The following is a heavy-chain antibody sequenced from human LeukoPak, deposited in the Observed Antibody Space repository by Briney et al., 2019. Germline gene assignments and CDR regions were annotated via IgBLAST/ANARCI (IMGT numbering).Heavy chain of an antibody. D-gene: IGHD1-26*01. CDR1: GFTFSSYS. CDR3: ARDIRAVGVTLYFDY. Sequence: GGSLRLSCAASGFTFSSYSMNWVRQAPGKGLEWVSSISSSSSYIYYADSVKGRFTISRDNAKNSLYLQMNSLRAEDTAVYYCARDIRAVGVTLYFDYWGQGILVTVSS. J-gene: IGHJ4*02. CDR2: ISSSSSYI. V-gene: IGHV3-21*01.